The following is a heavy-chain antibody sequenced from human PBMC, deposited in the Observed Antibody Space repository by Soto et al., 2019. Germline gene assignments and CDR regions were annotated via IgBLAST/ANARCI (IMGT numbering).Heavy chain of an antibody. Sequence: SETLSLTCTVSGGSISSYYWSWIRQPAGKGLEWIGRIYTSGSTNYNPSPKSRVTMSVDTSKNQFSLKLSSVTAADTAVYYCARESAIFGVVITYYFDYWGQGTLVTVSS. J-gene: IGHJ4*02. CDR2: IYTSGST. CDR3: ARESAIFGVVITYYFDY. CDR1: GGSISSYY. D-gene: IGHD3-3*01. V-gene: IGHV4-4*07.